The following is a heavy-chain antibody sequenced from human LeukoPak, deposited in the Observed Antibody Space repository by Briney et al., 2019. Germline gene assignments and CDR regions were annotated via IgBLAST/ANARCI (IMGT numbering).Heavy chain of an antibody. CDR1: GGSISSGGCY. CDR2: IYYSGST. D-gene: IGHD6-19*01. V-gene: IGHV4-31*03. J-gene: IGHJ4*02. CDR3: ARVLAGYFDY. Sequence: SQTLSLTCTVSGGSISSGGCYWSWTRQHPGKGLEWIGYIYYSGSTYYNPSLKSRVTISVDTSKNQFSLKLSSVTAADTAVYYCARVLAGYFDYWGQGTLVTVSS.